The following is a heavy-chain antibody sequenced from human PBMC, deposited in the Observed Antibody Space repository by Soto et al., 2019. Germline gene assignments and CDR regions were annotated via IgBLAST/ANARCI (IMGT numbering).Heavy chain of an antibody. CDR1: GFSVSNNY. CDR3: ARDQGYR. D-gene: IGHD5-12*01. V-gene: IGHV3-66*01. Sequence: QLVESGGGLVQPGGSLRLSCAASGFSVSNNYMKWVRQAPGKGLEWVSLIYSGGSTYYADSVKGRFTISRDNSKNTLFLQMNSLRVEDTAVYYCARDQGYRWGQGTMVTVSS. J-gene: IGHJ3*01. CDR2: IYSGGST.